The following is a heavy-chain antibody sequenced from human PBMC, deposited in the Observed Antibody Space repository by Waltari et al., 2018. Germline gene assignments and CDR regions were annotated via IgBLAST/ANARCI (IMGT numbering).Heavy chain of an antibody. D-gene: IGHD2-15*01. CDR2: VFSSGSV. Sequence: QVQLQESGPGLVKPSETLSLTCTVSGGSISGYYWSWIRQSPGKGLEWIGYVFSSGSVNYNPSLKSRVSISIDTSNNQFSLKLTSVTAADTAVYYCARDRFCTGGTCYAWFFDLWGRGTLVTVSS. CDR3: ARDRFCTGGTCYAWFFDL. V-gene: IGHV4-59*01. CDR1: GGSISGYY. J-gene: IGHJ2*01.